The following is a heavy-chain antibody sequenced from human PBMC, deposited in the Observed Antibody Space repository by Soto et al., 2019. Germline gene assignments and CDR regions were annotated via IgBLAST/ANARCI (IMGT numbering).Heavy chain of an antibody. CDR1: GDSVSSNSAA. CDR2: TYYRSKWYN. CDR3: ARGRDRSSSWEYYYYYGMDV. D-gene: IGHD6-13*01. V-gene: IGHV6-1*01. Sequence: PSQTLSLTCAISGDSVSSNSAAWNWIRQSPSRGLEWLGRTYYRSKWYNDYAVSVKSRITINPDTSKNQFSLQLNSVTPEDTAVYYCARGRDRSSSWEYYYYYGMDVWGQGTTVTVSS. J-gene: IGHJ6*02.